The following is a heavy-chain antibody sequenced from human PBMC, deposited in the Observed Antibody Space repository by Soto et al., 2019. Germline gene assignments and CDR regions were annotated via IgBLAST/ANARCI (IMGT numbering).Heavy chain of an antibody. V-gene: IGHV1-3*01. Sequence: ASVKVSCKASGYTFTSYAMHWVRQAPGQRLEWMGWINAGNGNTKYSQKFQGRVTITRDTSASTAYMELSSLRPEDTAVYYCARAAPRIAAAGPLYYYYYGMDVWGQGTTVTVSS. CDR2: INAGNGNT. CDR3: ARAAPRIAAAGPLYYYYYGMDV. CDR1: GYTFTSYA. J-gene: IGHJ6*02. D-gene: IGHD6-13*01.